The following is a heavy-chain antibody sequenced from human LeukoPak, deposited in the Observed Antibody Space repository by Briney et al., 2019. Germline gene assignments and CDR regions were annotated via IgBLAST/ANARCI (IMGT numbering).Heavy chain of an antibody. J-gene: IGHJ3*02. CDR1: GGSISSGGYY. CDR3: ARGIGNYYDSSGAFDI. V-gene: IGHV4-30-2*01. D-gene: IGHD3-22*01. Sequence: SQTLSLTCTVSGGSISSGGYYWSWIRQPPGKGLEWIGYIYHSGSTYYNPSLKSRVTISVDRSKNQFSLKLSSVTAADTAVYYCARGIGNYYDSSGAFDIWGQGTMVTVSS. CDR2: IYHSGST.